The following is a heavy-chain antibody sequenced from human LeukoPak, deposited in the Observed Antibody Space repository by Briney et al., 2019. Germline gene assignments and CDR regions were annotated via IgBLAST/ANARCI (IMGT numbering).Heavy chain of an antibody. Sequence: GESLKTSCKGSGYSFTSYWIGWVRQMPGKGLEWMGIIYPGDSDTRYSPSFQGQVTISADKSISAAYLQWSSLRASDTAMYYCARRWLSSEYFDFWGQGTLVTVSS. CDR2: IYPGDSDT. V-gene: IGHV5-51*01. J-gene: IGHJ4*02. CDR3: ARRWLSSEYFDF. D-gene: IGHD6-19*01. CDR1: GYSFTSYW.